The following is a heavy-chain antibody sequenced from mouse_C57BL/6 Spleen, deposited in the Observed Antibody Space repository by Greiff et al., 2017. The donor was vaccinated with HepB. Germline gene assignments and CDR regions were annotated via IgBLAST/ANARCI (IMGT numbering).Heavy chain of an antibody. CDR2: INPSSGYT. CDR3: ARSDYYGNPSNLFDY. J-gene: IGHJ2*01. Sequence: QVQLQQSGAELARPGASVKMSCKASGYTFTSYTMHWVKQRPGQGLEWIGYINPSSGYTKYNQKFKDKATLTADKSSSTAYMQLSSLTSEDSAVYYCARSDYYGNPSNLFDYWGQGTTLTVSS. V-gene: IGHV1-4*01. CDR1: GYTFTSYT. D-gene: IGHD2-1*01.